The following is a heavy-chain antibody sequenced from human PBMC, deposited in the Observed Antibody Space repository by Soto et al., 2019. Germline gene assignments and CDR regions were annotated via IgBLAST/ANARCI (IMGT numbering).Heavy chain of an antibody. V-gene: IGHV3-15*07. CDR1: GFTFSSAW. CDR2: IKSKTDGGTT. D-gene: IGHD3-22*01. Sequence: VQLVESGGGLVQPGGSLRLSCAASGFTFSSAWMNWVRQAPGKGLEWVGRIKSKTDGGTTDYAAPVKGRFTISRDDSKNTLYLQMNSLKTEDTAVYFCTTFRYYYDSSGYYLWDFWGQGTLVTVSS. CDR3: TTFRYYYDSSGYYLWDF. J-gene: IGHJ4*02.